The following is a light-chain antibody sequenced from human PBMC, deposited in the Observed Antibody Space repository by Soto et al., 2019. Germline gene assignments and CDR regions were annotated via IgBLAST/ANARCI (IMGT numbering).Light chain of an antibody. CDR1: SSNIGAGYD. CDR3: QSYDSSLSRSV. Sequence: QSVLTQPPSVSGAPGQRVTISCTGSSSNIGAGYDVHWYQQLPGTAPKLLIYDNTNRPSGVPDRFSGSKSGTSASLAITGLQAEDEAEYYCQSYDSSLSRSVFGGGTKLTVL. V-gene: IGLV1-40*01. CDR2: DNT. J-gene: IGLJ2*01.